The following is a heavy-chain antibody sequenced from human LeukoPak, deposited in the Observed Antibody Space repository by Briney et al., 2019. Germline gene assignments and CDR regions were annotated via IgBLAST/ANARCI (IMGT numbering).Heavy chain of an antibody. CDR3: ARDLVGGGGIRRRRGREDY. V-gene: IGHV3-7*01. Sequence: PGGSLRLSCAASGFTFSSYWMSWVRQAPGKGLEWVANIKKDGSEKYYVDSVKGRFTISRDNAKNSLYLQMNSLRAEDTAVYYCARDLVGGGGIRRRRGREDYWGQGTLVTVSS. CDR1: GFTFSSYW. J-gene: IGHJ4*02. D-gene: IGHD2-15*01. CDR2: IKKDGSEK.